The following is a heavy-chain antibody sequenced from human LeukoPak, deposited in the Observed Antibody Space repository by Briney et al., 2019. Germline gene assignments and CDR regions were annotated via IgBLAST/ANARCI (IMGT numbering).Heavy chain of an antibody. V-gene: IGHV3-74*01. D-gene: IGHD6-13*01. Sequence: GGSLRLSCAASGFTFDSYWMHWVRQAPGKGLVWVSGINSDGKATSYADSVKGRFTISRDNAKNTLFLQMNSLRVEDTAVYYCAKLSSYWSLDYWGQGSLVTVSS. CDR3: AKLSSYWSLDY. CDR1: GFTFDSYW. J-gene: IGHJ4*02. CDR2: INSDGKAT.